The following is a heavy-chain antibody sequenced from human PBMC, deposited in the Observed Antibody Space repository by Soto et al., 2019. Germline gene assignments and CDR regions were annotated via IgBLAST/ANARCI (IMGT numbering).Heavy chain of an antibody. CDR3: ARRSSGWYFDY. Sequence: EVQLLESGGGLVEPVGSLRLSCAASGFNFSSYAMSWVRQAPGKGLEWVSAISGSGGSTYYADSVKGRFTISRDNSKNTLYLQMNSLRAEDTAVYYCARRSSGWYFDYWGQGTLVTVSS. J-gene: IGHJ4*02. CDR1: GFNFSSYA. D-gene: IGHD6-19*01. V-gene: IGHV3-23*01. CDR2: ISGSGGST.